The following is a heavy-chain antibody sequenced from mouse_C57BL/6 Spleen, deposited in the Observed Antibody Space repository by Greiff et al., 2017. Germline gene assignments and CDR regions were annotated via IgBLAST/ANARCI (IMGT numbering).Heavy chain of an antibody. CDR2: IYPGDGDT. J-gene: IGHJ4*01. V-gene: IGHV1-82*01. Sequence: QVQLKQSGPELVKPGASVKISCKASGYAFSSSWMNWVKQRPGEGLEWIGRIYPGDGDTNYNGKFKGKATLTADKSSSTAYMQLSSLTSEDSAVYDCARDYITTGVAEAMDYWGQGTSVTVSS. CDR1: GYAFSSSW. D-gene: IGHD1-1*01. CDR3: ARDYITTGVAEAMDY.